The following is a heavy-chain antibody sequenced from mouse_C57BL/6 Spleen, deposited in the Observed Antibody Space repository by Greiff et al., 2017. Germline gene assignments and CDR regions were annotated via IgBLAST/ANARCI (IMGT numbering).Heavy chain of an antibody. CDR1: GYTFTSYG. CDR3: ALSGIAMDY. J-gene: IGHJ4*01. V-gene: IGHV1-81*01. D-gene: IGHD4-1*01. Sequence: QVQLQQSGAELARPGASVKLSCKASGYTFTSYGISWVKQGTGKGIEWIGEIYPRSGNHYYNEKFKGKATLTAETSSITADRVLRSLTSEDSAVYFCALSGIAMDYWGQGTSVTVSS. CDR2: IYPRSGNH.